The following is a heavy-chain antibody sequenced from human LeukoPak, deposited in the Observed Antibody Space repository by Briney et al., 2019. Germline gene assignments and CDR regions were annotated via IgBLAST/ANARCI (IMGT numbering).Heavy chain of an antibody. CDR3: ARVTTGGYYNC. CDR2: IYSTGST. V-gene: IGHV4-61*02. J-gene: IGHJ4*02. Sequence: SQTLSLTCSVSGDSISSGNYYWTWIRQPAGKGLEWIGRIYSTGSTNYNPSLKRLVNISVDTSKNQFSLRLSSVTAADTAVYYCARVTTGGYYNCWGQGTLVTVS. D-gene: IGHD3-22*01. CDR1: GDSISSGNYY.